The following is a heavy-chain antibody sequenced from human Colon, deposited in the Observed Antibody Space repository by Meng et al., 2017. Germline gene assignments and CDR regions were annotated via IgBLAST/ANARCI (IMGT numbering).Heavy chain of an antibody. Sequence: ASVKVSCKASGYTFTSYAMHWVRQAPGQRLEWMGWINAGNGNTKYSQKFQGRVTITRDTSASTAYMDLSSLRSEDTAVYYCARCIAGYYYYYYGMDVWGQGTTVTVSS. CDR2: INAGNGNT. V-gene: IGHV1-3*01. D-gene: IGHD1-20*01. CDR3: ARCIAGYYYYYYGMDV. J-gene: IGHJ6*02. CDR1: GYTFTSYA.